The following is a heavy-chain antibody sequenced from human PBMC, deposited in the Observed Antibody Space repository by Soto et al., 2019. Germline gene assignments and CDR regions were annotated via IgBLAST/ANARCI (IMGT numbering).Heavy chain of an antibody. V-gene: IGHV1-69*13. J-gene: IGHJ5*02. CDR1: GGTFSSYA. CDR3: AKDAYCGGDCYLGWFDP. Sequence: SVKVSCKASGGTFSSYAISWVRQAPGQGLEWMGGIIPIFGTANYAQKFQGRVTITADESTSTAYMELSSLRSEDTAVYYCAKDAYCGGDCYLGWFDPWGQGTLVTVS. D-gene: IGHD2-21*02. CDR2: IIPIFGTA.